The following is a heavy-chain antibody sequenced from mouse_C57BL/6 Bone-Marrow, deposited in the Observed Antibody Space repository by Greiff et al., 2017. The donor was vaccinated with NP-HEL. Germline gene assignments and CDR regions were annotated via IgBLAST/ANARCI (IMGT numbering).Heavy chain of an antibody. D-gene: IGHD1-1*01. CDR2: IDPSDSYT. CDR1: GYTFTSYW. Sequence: QVQLQQPGAELVRPGPSVKLSCKASGYTFTSYWMHWVKQRPGQGLEWIGVIDPSDSYTNYNQKFKGKATLTVDTSSSTAYMQLSSLTSEDSAVYYCARTSDYGSSYYFDYWGQGTTLTVSS. V-gene: IGHV1-59*01. J-gene: IGHJ2*01. CDR3: ARTSDYGSSYYFDY.